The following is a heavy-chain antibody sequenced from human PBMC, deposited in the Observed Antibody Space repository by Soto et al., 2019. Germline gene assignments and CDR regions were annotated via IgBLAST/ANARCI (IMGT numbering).Heavy chain of an antibody. J-gene: IGHJ6*02. Sequence: VGSLRLSCAASGFTVSSNYMSWVRQAPGKGLEWVSVIYSGGSTYYADSVKGRFTISRDNSKNTLYLQMNSLRAEDTAVYYCTTDFYCSSTSCYMNYYYHGMDVCGQRTTVTVSS. V-gene: IGHV3-53*01. CDR2: IYSGGST. D-gene: IGHD2-2*02. CDR3: TTDFYCSSTSCYMNYYYHGMDV. CDR1: GFTVSSNY.